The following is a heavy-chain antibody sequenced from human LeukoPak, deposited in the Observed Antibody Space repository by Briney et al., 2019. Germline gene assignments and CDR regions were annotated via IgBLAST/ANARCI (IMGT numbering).Heavy chain of an antibody. V-gene: IGHV1-8*01. CDR2: MNPNSGNT. D-gene: IGHD2-15*01. Sequence: ASVEVSCKASGYTFTSYDINWVRQATGQGLEWMGWMNPNSGNTGYAQKFQGRVTMTRNTSISTAYMELSSLRSEDTAVYYCARVRPPRYCSGGSCARTGNWFDPWGQGTLVTVSS. J-gene: IGHJ5*02. CDR3: ARVRPPRYCSGGSCARTGNWFDP. CDR1: GYTFTSYD.